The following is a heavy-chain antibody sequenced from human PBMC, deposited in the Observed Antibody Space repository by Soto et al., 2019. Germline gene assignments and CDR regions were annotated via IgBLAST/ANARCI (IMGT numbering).Heavy chain of an antibody. Sequence: QVQLVQSGAEVKKPGSSVKVSCKASGGTFSSYAISWVRQAPGQGLEWMGGIIPIFGTANYAQKFQGRVTITADESTSTAYMELSSLRSEDTAVYYCARSGYSYGYLNDWYFDLWGRGTLVTVSS. CDR3: ARSGYSYGYLNDWYFDL. CDR1: GGTFSSYA. J-gene: IGHJ2*01. D-gene: IGHD5-18*01. V-gene: IGHV1-69*01. CDR2: IIPIFGTA.